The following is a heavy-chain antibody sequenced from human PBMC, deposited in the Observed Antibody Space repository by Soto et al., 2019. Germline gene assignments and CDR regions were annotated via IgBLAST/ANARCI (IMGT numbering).Heavy chain of an antibody. V-gene: IGHV4-4*09. CDR1: GDSVRNQY. Sequence: ETLSLTCTVSGDSVRNQYWSWIRRPPGRGLEWIGYIYRSGSTKYNPSLKSRLTISVDTSKNQFSLKLSSVTAADTTVYYCARTLDYGHMDVWGKGTTVTVS. D-gene: IGHD3-16*01. J-gene: IGHJ6*03. CDR2: IYRSGST. CDR3: ARTLDYGHMDV.